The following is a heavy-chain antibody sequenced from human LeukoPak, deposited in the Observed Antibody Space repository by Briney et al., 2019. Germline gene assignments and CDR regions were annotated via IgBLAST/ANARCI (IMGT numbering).Heavy chain of an antibody. CDR1: GGSISSYY. CDR3: ARYLGGIAAAGFDY. CDR2: IYYSGST. D-gene: IGHD6-13*01. J-gene: IGHJ4*02. Sequence: SETLSLTCTVSGGSISSYYWSWIRQPPGKGLEWIGYIYYSGSTNYNPSLKSRVTISVDTSKNQFSLKLSSVTAGDTAVYYCARYLGGIAAAGFDYWGQGTLVTVSS. V-gene: IGHV4-59*08.